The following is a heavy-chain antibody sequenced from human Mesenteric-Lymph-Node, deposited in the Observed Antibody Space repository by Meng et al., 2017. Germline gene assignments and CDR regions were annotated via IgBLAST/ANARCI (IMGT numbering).Heavy chain of an antibody. D-gene: IGHD6-13*01. V-gene: IGHV4-34*01. J-gene: IGHJ4*02. Sequence: GSLRLSCAVYGGSFSGYYWSWIRQPPGKGLEWIGEINHSGSTNYNPSLKSRVTISVDTSKNQFSLKLSSVTAADTAVHYCARRWLSSWYYFDYWGQGTLVTVSS. CDR2: INHSGST. CDR3: ARRWLSSWYYFDY. CDR1: GGSFSGYY.